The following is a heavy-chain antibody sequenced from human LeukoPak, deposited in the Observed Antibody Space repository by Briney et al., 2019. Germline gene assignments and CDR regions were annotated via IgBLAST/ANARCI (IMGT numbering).Heavy chain of an antibody. CDR2: IYYIGNT. CDR1: GASISTSSYY. D-gene: IGHD1-26*01. Sequence: SETLSLTCTVSGASISTSSYYWAWIRQPPGKGLEWIGTIYYIGNTFYNPSLKSRVTISVDTSRNQFSLKLNSVTAADTAVYYCARRPRGYFDYWGQGTLVTVPS. J-gene: IGHJ4*02. CDR3: ARRPRGYFDY. V-gene: IGHV4-39*01.